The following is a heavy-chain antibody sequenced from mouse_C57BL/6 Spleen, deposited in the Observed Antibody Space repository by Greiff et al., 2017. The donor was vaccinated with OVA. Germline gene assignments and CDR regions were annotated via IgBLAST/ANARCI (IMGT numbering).Heavy chain of an antibody. CDR1: GFPFSSSA. D-gene: IGHD4-1*01. CDR2: ISSGGNYI. CDR3: TRNCDYAMDD. V-gene: IGHV5-9-1*02. Sequence: EVQRVESGEGLVKPGGSLTLSCAASGFPFSSSAMSWVRQTPEQRLEWVAYISSGGNYIYYADPVKGRFTISRANATHPLYLQMIMQKSEDTDMYDGTRNCDYAMDDWGQGTSVTVSS. J-gene: IGHJ4*01.